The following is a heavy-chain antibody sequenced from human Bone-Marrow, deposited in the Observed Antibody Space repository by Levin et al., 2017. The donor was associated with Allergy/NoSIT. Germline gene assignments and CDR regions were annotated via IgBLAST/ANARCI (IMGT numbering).Heavy chain of an antibody. Sequence: AGGSLRLSCVTSGFIFSSYGMHWVRQAPGKGLEWVAVIGFDGSDKNYADSVKGRFTISRDNPKDTLYLQMNRLRDEDTAVYWCARDVGEKYGSSWYDSWGQGTLVTVSS. J-gene: IGHJ5*01. D-gene: IGHD6-13*01. CDR2: IGFDGSDK. CDR1: GFIFSSYG. V-gene: IGHV3-33*01. CDR3: ARDVGEKYGSSWYDS.